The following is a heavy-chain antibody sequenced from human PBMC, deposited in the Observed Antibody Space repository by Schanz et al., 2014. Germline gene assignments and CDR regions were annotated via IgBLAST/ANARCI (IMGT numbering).Heavy chain of an antibody. J-gene: IGHJ2*01. CDR2: ITYNGDTI. D-gene: IGHD2-8*01. CDR3: SRNRGCEGDHGCFDL. CDR1: GITFSGHS. V-gene: IGHV3-48*04. Sequence: EVHLVESGGGLVQPGGSLRLSCAASGITFSGHSFNWVRQAPGKGLEWMSYITYNGDTIYYADSLKGRFTISRDNTKSALVLHQNSRRVDDTAVYCCSRNRGCEGDHGCFDLWGRGTLGTVSA.